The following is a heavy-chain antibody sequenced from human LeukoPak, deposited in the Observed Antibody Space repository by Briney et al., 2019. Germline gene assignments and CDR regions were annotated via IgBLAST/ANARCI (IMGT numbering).Heavy chain of an antibody. CDR2: IVGSSSNI. D-gene: IGHD1-1*01. CDR3: ATDSPETAAFDY. J-gene: IGHJ4*02. Sequence: GGSLRLSCTASGFSFSTYSMNWVRQALGKGLEWVSYIVGSSSNIYYADSVKGRFTISRDNAKNSLYLQMDSLRAEDAAVYYCATDSPETAAFDYWGQGTLVTVSS. CDR1: GFSFSTYS. V-gene: IGHV3-48*04.